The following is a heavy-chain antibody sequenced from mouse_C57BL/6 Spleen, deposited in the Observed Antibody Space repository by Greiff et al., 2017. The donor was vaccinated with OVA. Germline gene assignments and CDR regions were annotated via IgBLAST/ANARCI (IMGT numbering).Heavy chain of an antibody. CDR2: IYPGSGST. CDR1: GYTFPSYW. D-gene: IGHD1-1*01. J-gene: IGHJ1*03. V-gene: IGHV1-55*01. CDR3: ARELLRDRYFDV. Sequence: VQLQQPGAELVKPGASVKMSCKASGYTFPSYWITWVKQRPGQGLEWIGDIYPGSGSTNYNEKFKSKATLTVDTSSSTAYMQLSSLTSEDSAVYYCARELLRDRYFDVWGTGTTVTVSS.